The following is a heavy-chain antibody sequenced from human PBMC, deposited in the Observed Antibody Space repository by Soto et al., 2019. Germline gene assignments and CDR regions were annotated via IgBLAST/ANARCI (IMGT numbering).Heavy chain of an antibody. V-gene: IGHV4-34*01. CDR1: VGSFSGYY. CDR3: ARGRGSSSWAYYYYGMDV. D-gene: IGHD6-13*01. CDR2: ISHSGST. Sequence: PSETLSLTCAVYVGSFSGYYWSWIRQPPGKGLEWIGEISHSGSTNYNPSLKSRVTISVDTSKNQFSLKLSSVTAADTAVYYCARGRGSSSWAYYYYGMDVWGQGTTVTVSS. J-gene: IGHJ6*02.